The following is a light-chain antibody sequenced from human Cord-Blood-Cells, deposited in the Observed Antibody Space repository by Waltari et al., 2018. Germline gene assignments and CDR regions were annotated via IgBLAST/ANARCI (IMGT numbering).Light chain of an antibody. CDR1: QDISNY. Sequence: DIQMTQSPSSLSVSVGDRVTITCPSSQDISNYLNWYPQKPGKVPKLLIYDASNLETGVPSRFSGSGSGTDFTFTISSLQPEDIATYYCQQYDNLPLTFGGGTKVEIK. CDR2: DAS. CDR3: QQYDNLPLT. J-gene: IGKJ4*01. V-gene: IGKV1-33*01.